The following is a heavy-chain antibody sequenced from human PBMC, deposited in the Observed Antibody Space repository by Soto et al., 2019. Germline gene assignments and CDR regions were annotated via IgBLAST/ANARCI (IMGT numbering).Heavy chain of an antibody. J-gene: IGHJ4*02. V-gene: IGHV3-23*01. CDR3: AKGGYCSGGRCYEDDFYFDY. CDR2: ISGGGGST. Sequence: EVQLLESGGGLVQPGGSLRLSCAASGFTFTNYAMSWVRQAPGKGLEWVSAISGGGGSTYYADSVKGRFTISRDNSKNTLYLKMNSLRAEDTAVYYCAKGGYCSGGRCYEDDFYFDYWGQETLVTVSS. CDR1: GFTFTNYA. D-gene: IGHD2-15*01.